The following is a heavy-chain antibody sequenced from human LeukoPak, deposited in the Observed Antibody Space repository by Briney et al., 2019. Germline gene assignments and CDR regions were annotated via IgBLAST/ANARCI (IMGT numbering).Heavy chain of an antibody. J-gene: IGHJ4*02. CDR2: ISGSGGST. CDR1: GFTFSSYA. Sequence: GGSLRLSCAASGFTFSSYAMSWVRQAPGKGLEWVSAISGSGGSTYYADSVKGRFTISRDSSKNTLYLQMNSLRAEDTAVYYCAKDDNYYGSGNGFDYWGQGTLVTVSS. D-gene: IGHD3-10*01. CDR3: AKDDNYYGSGNGFDY. V-gene: IGHV3-23*01.